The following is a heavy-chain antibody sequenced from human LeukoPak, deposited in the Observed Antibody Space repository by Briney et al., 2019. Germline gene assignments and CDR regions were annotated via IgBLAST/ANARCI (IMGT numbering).Heavy chain of an antibody. Sequence: MSSQTLSLTCAVSGGSISSGGYPWSWIRQPPGKGLEWIGYIYHSGSTYCNPSLKSRVTISVDTSKNQFSLKLSSVTAADTAAYYCARDMITFGGVSIWGQGALVTVSS. J-gene: IGHJ4*02. CDR3: ARDMITFGGVSI. D-gene: IGHD3-16*01. CDR1: GGSISSGGYP. V-gene: IGHV4-30-2*05. CDR2: IYHSGST.